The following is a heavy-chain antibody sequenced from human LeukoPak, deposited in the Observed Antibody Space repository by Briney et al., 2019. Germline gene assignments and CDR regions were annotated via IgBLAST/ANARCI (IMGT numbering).Heavy chain of an antibody. CDR1: GFTFSSYA. D-gene: IGHD1-20*01. Sequence: GGSLRLSCAASGFTFSSYAMSWVRQAPGKGLEWVGRTRNKANSYTTEYAASVKGRFTISRDDSKNSLYLQMNSLKTEDTAVYYCARGGPYNWNDGSYYYYGMDVWGQGTTVTVSS. J-gene: IGHJ6*02. CDR2: TRNKANSYTT. CDR3: ARGGPYNWNDGSYYYYGMDV. V-gene: IGHV3-72*01.